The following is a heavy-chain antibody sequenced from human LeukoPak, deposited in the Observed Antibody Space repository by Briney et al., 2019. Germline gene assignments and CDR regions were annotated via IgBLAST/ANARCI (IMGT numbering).Heavy chain of an antibody. CDR1: GGTFSSYA. V-gene: IGHV1-69*05. Sequence: SVKVSCKASGGTFSSYAIGCVPHAPGQGLECMGGIIPIFGTANYAQKFQGRVTITTDESTSTAYMELSSLRSEDTAVYYCASLLGGDYYYMDVWGKGTTVTVSS. J-gene: IGHJ6*03. CDR3: ASLLGGDYYYMDV. D-gene: IGHD3-16*01. CDR2: IIPIFGTA.